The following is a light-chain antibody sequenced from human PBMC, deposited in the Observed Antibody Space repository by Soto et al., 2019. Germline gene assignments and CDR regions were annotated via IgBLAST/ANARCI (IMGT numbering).Light chain of an antibody. CDR1: ISDVGGYNY. CDR3: GSYAGFNNYGA. CDR2: EVS. V-gene: IGLV2-8*01. Sequence: QSALTQPPSASGSPGQSVTSSCTGTISDVGGYNYVSWYQQHPGKAPKHMIYEVSERPSGVPDRFSGSKSGNTASLTVSGLQAEDEADYYCGSYAGFNNYGAFGGGTTLPVL. J-gene: IGLJ2*01.